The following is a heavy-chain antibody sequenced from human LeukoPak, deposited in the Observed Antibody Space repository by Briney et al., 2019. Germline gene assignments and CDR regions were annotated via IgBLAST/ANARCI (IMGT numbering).Heavy chain of an antibody. CDR1: GGTFSSYA. J-gene: IGHJ4*02. CDR2: VIPILGIA. CDR3: AREDTAMVTIPFDY. V-gene: IGHV1-69*04. D-gene: IGHD5-18*01. Sequence: ASVKVSCKASGGTFSSYAISWVRQAPGQGLEWMGRVIPILGIANYAQKFQGRVTITADKSTSTAYMELSSLRSEDTAVYYCAREDTAMVTIPFDYWGQGTLVTVSS.